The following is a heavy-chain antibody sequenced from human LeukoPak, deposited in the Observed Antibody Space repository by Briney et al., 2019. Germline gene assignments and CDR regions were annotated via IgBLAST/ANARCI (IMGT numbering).Heavy chain of an antibody. Sequence: GGSLRLSCAASGFTFSSYGMHWVRQAPGKGLEWVAFIRYDGSNKYYAESVKGRFTISRDNAKNSLYLQMNSLRAEDTAVYYCARDRRYYYDSSDFDYWGQGTLVTVSS. CDR2: IRYDGSNK. V-gene: IGHV3-30*02. CDR1: GFTFSSYG. D-gene: IGHD3-22*01. J-gene: IGHJ4*02. CDR3: ARDRRYYYDSSDFDY.